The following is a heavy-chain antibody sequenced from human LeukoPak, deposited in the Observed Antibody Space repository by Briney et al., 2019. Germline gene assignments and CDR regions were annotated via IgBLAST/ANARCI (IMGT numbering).Heavy chain of an antibody. CDR3: ARWYSSGWYSDY. CDR2: ISGSSGII. J-gene: IGHJ4*02. Sequence: PGGSLRLSCAASGFTFNTYTMNWVRQAPGKGLEWVSYISGSSGIIDYADSVRGRFTISRDNAKNSLYLQMNSLRAEDTAVYYCARWYSSGWYSDYWGQGTLVTVSS. V-gene: IGHV3-48*01. CDR1: GFTFNTYT. D-gene: IGHD6-19*01.